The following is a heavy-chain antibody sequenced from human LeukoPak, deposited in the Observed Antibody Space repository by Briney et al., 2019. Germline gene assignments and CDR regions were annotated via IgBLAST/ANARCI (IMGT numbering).Heavy chain of an antibody. Sequence: PSETLSLTCTVSGGSISSSSYHWGWIRQPPGKGLEWIGGIYYSGSTYYNPSLKSRVTISVDTSKNQFSLKLSSVTAADTAVYYCARHLEGYSTGPQLHPYFDYWGQGTLVTVSS. D-gene: IGHD6-25*01. V-gene: IGHV4-39*01. CDR3: ARHLEGYSTGPQLHPYFDY. J-gene: IGHJ4*02. CDR1: GGSISSSSYH. CDR2: IYYSGST.